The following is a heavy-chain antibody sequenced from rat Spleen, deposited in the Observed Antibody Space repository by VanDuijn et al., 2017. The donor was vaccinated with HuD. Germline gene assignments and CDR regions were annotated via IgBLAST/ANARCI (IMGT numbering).Heavy chain of an antibody. Sequence: EVQLVESGGGLVQPGRSLKLSCAVSGFTFSNYGLHWIRQAPGKGLEWIACISDTGGSTYYLDSVKGRFTISRDNAKSTLYLQMDSLRSEDTATYYCASRGTDWYFDFWGPGTMVTVSS. CDR2: ISDTGGST. CDR3: ASRGTDWYFDF. CDR1: GFTFSNYG. J-gene: IGHJ1*01. V-gene: IGHV5-19*01. D-gene: IGHD4-3*01.